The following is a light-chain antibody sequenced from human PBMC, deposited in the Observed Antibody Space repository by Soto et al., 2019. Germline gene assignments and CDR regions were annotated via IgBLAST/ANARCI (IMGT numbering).Light chain of an antibody. CDR3: HKSDHLPL. J-gene: IGKJ3*01. V-gene: IGKV1-9*01. CDR2: AAS. CDR1: QVISTS. Sequence: DIQLTQSPSFLSPSIGESVTITCRASQVISTSLAWYQVKPGKAPKLLIYAASTLESGVPSRFSATVSGTLFTFTISGLRPEDIATYYCHKSDHLPLFGPGTKVDVK.